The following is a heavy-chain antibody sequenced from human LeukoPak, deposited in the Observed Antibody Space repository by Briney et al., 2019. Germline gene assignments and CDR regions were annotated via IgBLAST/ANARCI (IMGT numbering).Heavy chain of an antibody. CDR1: GFTFSSYG. CDR2: ICSDGSNK. J-gene: IGHJ3*02. CDR3: AKDRRGSSANDAFDI. D-gene: IGHD6-13*01. Sequence: GGSLRLSCAASGFTFSSYGIHWVRQAPGKGLEWVAVICSDGSNKYYADSVKGRFTISRDNSKNTLYLQMNSLRAEDTAVYYCAKDRRGSSANDAFDIWGQGTMVTVSS. V-gene: IGHV3-33*06.